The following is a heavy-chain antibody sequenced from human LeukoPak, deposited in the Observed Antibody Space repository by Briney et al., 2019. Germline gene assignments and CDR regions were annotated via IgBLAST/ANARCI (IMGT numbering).Heavy chain of an antibody. V-gene: IGHV3-11*01. D-gene: IGHD2-2*01. CDR2: ISSSGSTI. J-gene: IGHJ3*02. CDR3: ASPLGSTSCIDAFDI. Sequence: PGGSLRLSCAASGFTFSDYYMSWIRQAPGKGLEWVSYISSSGSTIYHADSVKGRFTISRDNAKNSLYLQMNSLRAEDTAVYYCASPLGSTSCIDAFDIWGQGTMVTVSS. CDR1: GFTFSDYY.